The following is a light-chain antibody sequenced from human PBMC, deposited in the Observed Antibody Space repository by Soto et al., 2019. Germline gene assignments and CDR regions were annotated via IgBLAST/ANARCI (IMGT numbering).Light chain of an antibody. Sequence: IQLTQSPSSLSAPLGDRVTIICRASQSISNWLAWYQQKPGTAPKVLIYHASNLQSGVPSRFSGSGSGTEFTLTISSLQPDDFATYYCQQYDSYSFGQGTKVDIK. CDR1: QSISNW. J-gene: IGKJ1*01. CDR2: HAS. V-gene: IGKV1-5*02. CDR3: QQYDSYS.